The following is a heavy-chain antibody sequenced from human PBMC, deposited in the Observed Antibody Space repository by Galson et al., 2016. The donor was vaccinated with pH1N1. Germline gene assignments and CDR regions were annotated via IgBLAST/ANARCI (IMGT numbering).Heavy chain of an antibody. CDR1: GFTFSSYW. CDR3: ARTGAPWDSCYYYYAMDV. V-gene: IGHV3-7*03. Sequence: SLRLSCAASGFTFSSYWMSWVRQAPGKGLEWVANIKQDGSEKYYVDSVKGRFTISRDNAKNSLYLQMNSLRAEDTAVYYCARTGAPWDSCYYYYAMDVWSQGTPVTVSS. J-gene: IGHJ6*02. D-gene: IGHD1-26*01. CDR2: IKQDGSEK.